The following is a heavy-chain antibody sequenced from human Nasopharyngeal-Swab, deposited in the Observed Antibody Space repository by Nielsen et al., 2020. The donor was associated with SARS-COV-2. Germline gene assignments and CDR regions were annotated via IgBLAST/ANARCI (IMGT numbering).Heavy chain of an antibody. CDR3: ARLHYYYMDF. CDR2: LYIDGGT. Sequence: GESLKISCSVSGISVSRNDITWVRQAPGKGPEWVSVLYIDGGTFYADSVKGRFTISRDNSKNTVYLQLSSLGAEDTAVYYCARLHYYYMDFWGKGTTLTVSS. J-gene: IGHJ6*03. V-gene: IGHV3-53*01. CDR1: GISVSRND.